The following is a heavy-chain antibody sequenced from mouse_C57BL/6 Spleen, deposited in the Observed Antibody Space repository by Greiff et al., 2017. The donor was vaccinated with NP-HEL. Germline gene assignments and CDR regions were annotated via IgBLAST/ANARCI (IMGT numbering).Heavy chain of an antibody. CDR3: ARYEDYYGRGY. CDR1: GYTFTSYW. J-gene: IGHJ2*01. V-gene: IGHV1-55*01. CDR2: IYPGSGST. Sequence: QVQLQQSGAELVKPGASVRMSCKASGYTFTSYWITWVKQRPGQGLEWIGDIYPGSGSTNYNEKFKSKATLTVDTSSSTAYMQLSSLTSEDSAVYYCARYEDYYGRGYWGQGTTLTVSS. D-gene: IGHD1-1*01.